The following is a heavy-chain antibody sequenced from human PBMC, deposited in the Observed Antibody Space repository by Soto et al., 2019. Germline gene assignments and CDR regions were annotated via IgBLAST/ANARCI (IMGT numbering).Heavy chain of an antibody. CDR3: ARDTAAGLYNSFDP. J-gene: IGHJ5*02. Sequence: SGFTFSNAWMNWVRQAPGKGLAWVGRIKSKTDGGTTDYAAPVKGRFTISRDDSKNTLYLQMNSLKTEDTAVYYCARDTAAGLYNSFDPWGQGTLV. CDR1: GFTFSNAW. CDR2: IKSKTDGGTT. D-gene: IGHD6-13*01. V-gene: IGHV3-15*07.